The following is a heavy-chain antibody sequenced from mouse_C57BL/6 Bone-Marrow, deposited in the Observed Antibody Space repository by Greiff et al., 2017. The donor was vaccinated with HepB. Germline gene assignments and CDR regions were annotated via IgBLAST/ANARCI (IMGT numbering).Heavy chain of an antibody. CDR1: GFNIKDDY. Sequence: VQLQQSGAELVRPGASVKLSCTASGFNIKDDYMHWVKQRPEQGLEWIGWIDPENGDTEYASKFQGKATITADTSSNTAYLQLSSLTSEDTAVYYCTTARQLRLRSLDYWGQGTTLTVSS. CDR2: IDPENGDT. D-gene: IGHD3-2*02. J-gene: IGHJ2*01. V-gene: IGHV14-4*01. CDR3: TTARQLRLRSLDY.